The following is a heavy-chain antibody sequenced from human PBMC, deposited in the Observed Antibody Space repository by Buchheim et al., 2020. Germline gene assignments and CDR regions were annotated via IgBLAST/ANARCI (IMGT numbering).Heavy chain of an antibody. CDR2: ISGSGGST. V-gene: IGHV3-23*01. CDR3: AKCPSLFLLRFLEWSVGDYYGMDV. J-gene: IGHJ6*02. Sequence: EVQLLESGGGLVQPGGSLRLSCAASGFTFSSYAMSWVRQAPGKGLEWVSAISGSGGSTYYADSVKGRFTISRDNSKNTLYLQMNSLRAEDTAVYYCAKCPSLFLLRFLEWSVGDYYGMDVWGQGTT. D-gene: IGHD3-3*01. CDR1: GFTFSSYA.